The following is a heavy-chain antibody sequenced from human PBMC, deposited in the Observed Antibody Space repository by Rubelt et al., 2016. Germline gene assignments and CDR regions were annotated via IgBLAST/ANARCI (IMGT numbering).Heavy chain of an antibody. D-gene: IGHD2-2*01. Sequence: SGFTVSSNYMSWVRQAPGKELEWVSYISSSSSTIYYADSVKGRFTISRDNSKNTLYLQMNSLRAEDTAVYYCARGGGVVVVPAATYFDYWGQGTLVTVSS. CDR3: ARGGGVVVVPAATYFDY. CDR2: ISSSSSTI. CDR1: GFTVSSNY. V-gene: IGHV3-48*01. J-gene: IGHJ4*02.